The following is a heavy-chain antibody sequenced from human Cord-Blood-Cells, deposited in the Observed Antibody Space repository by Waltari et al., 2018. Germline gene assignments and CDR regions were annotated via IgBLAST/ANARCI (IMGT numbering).Heavy chain of an antibody. CDR3: ARAYYDFWSGYYYFDY. V-gene: IGHV3-30-3*01. CDR2: ISYDGSNK. J-gene: IGHJ4*02. Sequence: TFSSYAMHWVRQAPGKGLEWVAVISYDGSNKYYADSVKGRFTISRDNSKNTLYLQMNSLRVEDTAVYYCARAYYDFWSGYYYFDYWGQGTLVTVSS. D-gene: IGHD3-3*01. CDR1: TFSSYA.